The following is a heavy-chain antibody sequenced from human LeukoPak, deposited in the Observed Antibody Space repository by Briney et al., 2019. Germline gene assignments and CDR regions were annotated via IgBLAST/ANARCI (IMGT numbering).Heavy chain of an antibody. D-gene: IGHD3-10*01. CDR2: TYYRSKWYN. J-gene: IGHJ6*03. V-gene: IGHV6-1*01. CDR1: GDSVSSNSAA. Sequence: SQTLSLTCAISGDSVSSNSAAWNWIRQSPSRGLEWLGRTYYRSKWYNDYAVSVKSRITINPDTSKNQFSLQLNSVTPEDTAVYYCARVWFGELGNYYYYYMDVWGKGTTVTVSS. CDR3: ARVWFGELGNYYYYYMDV.